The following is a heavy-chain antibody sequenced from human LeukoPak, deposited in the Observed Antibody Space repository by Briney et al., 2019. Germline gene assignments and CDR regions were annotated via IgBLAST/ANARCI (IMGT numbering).Heavy chain of an antibody. CDR2: IYYSGST. V-gene: IGHV4-59*08. J-gene: IGHJ4*02. CDR1: GGSISSYY. CDR3: ARYSGDSSGWYYFDY. Sequence: SETLSLTCTVSGGSISSYYWSWIRQPPGKGLEWIGYIYYSGSTNYNPSLKSRVTISVDTSKNQFSLKLSSVTAADTAVYYCARYSGDSSGWYYFDYWGQGTLVTVSS. D-gene: IGHD6-19*01.